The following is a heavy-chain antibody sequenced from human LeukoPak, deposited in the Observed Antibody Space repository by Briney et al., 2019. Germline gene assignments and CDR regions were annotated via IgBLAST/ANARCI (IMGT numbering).Heavy chain of an antibody. V-gene: IGHV3-30*18. D-gene: IGHD3-10*01. CDR2: ISYDGSNK. CDR1: GFTFSSYG. J-gene: IGHJ5*02. Sequence: PGWSLRLSCAASGFTFSSYGMHWVRQAPGKGLEGVAVISYDGSNKYYADSVKGRFTISRDNSKNTLYLQMNSLRAEDKAVYYCEKDRFLWFGELFTWFDTWGQGTLVTVSS. CDR3: EKDRFLWFGELFTWFDT.